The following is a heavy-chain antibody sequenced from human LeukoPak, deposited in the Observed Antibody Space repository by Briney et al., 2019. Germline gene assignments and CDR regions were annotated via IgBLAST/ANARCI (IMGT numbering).Heavy chain of an antibody. CDR1: GYTFTGYY. CDR3: ARGYCSSTSCPSDYYYYMDV. V-gene: IGHV1-2*02. D-gene: IGHD2-2*01. CDR2: INPNSGGT. J-gene: IGHJ6*03. Sequence: ASVKVSCKASGYTFTGYYMHWVRQAPGQGLEWMGWINPNSGGTNYAQKFQGRVTMTRDTSISTAYMELSRLRSDDTAVYYCARGYCSSTSCPSDYYYYMDVWGKGTTVTVSS.